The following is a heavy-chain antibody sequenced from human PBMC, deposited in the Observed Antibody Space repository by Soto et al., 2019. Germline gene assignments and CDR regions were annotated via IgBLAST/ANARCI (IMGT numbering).Heavy chain of an antibody. J-gene: IGHJ4*02. CDR3: ARGRGCGRGWNDYLDY. CDR2: ISYDATRQ. Sequence: QVQLVESGGGVVQPGRSLRLSCAASGFTFSDFAMYWVRQAPGKGLEWVAVISYDATRQHYAHAVEGRFIISRDWNTLYLQLDSLRPADTAVYYCARGRGCGRGWNDYLDYWGQGTLVTASS. D-gene: IGHD6-19*01. V-gene: IGHV3-30*04. CDR1: GFTFSDFA.